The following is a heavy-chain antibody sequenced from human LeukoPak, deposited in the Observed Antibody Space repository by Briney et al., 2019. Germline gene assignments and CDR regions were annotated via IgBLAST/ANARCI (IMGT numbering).Heavy chain of an antibody. J-gene: IGHJ4*02. CDR3: ARELSSGWYQVDY. CDR2: INTNTGNP. CDR1: GYTFTTYA. V-gene: IGHV7-4-1*02. D-gene: IGHD6-19*01. Sequence: ASVKVSCKASGYTFTTYALNWVRQAPGQGLEWMGWINTNTGNPTYAQGFTGRFVFPLDTSVSTAYLQISSLKAEDTAVYYCARELSSGWYQVDYWGQGTLVTVSS.